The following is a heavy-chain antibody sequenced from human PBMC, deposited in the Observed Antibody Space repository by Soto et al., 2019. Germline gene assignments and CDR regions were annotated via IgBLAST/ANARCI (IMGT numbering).Heavy chain of an antibody. V-gene: IGHV3-23*01. J-gene: IGHJ6*02. CDR3: AKDPFGGYSYGYAYYYYGMDV. Sequence: GGSLRLSCAASGFTFSSYAMSWVRQGPGKGLEWVSAISGSSGSSYYADSVKGRFTISRDNSKNTLYLQMNSLRAEDTAVYYCAKDPFGGYSYGYAYYYYGMDVWGQGTTVTVSS. CDR1: GFTFSSYA. CDR2: ISGSSGSS. D-gene: IGHD5-18*01.